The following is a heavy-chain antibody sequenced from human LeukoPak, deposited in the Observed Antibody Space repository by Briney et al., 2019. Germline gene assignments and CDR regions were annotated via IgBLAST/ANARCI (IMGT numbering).Heavy chain of an antibody. Sequence: GGSLRLSCAASGFTFSGSAMHWVRQASGKGLEWVGRIRSKANSYATAYAASVKGRFTASRDDSKNTAYLQMNSLKTEDTAVYYCTKRLCSGGSCYFGYWGQGTLVTVSS. CDR2: IRSKANSYAT. J-gene: IGHJ4*02. CDR1: GFTFSGSA. CDR3: TKRLCSGGSCYFGY. D-gene: IGHD2-15*01. V-gene: IGHV3-73*01.